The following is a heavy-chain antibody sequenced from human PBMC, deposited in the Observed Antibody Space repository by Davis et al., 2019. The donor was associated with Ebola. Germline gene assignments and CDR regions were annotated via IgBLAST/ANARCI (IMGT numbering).Heavy chain of an antibody. CDR3: ARDVDGYNLGYNFDY. D-gene: IGHD5-24*01. CDR1: RGTLSSYT. V-gene: IGHV1-69*13. Sequence: SVTVSCKASRGTLSSYTISCVRQAPGQGLEWMGGIILIFGTANYAQKFQGRVTITADESTSTAYMELSSLRSEDTAVYYCARDVDGYNLGYNFDYWDQGTLVTVSS. J-gene: IGHJ4*02. CDR2: IILIFGTA.